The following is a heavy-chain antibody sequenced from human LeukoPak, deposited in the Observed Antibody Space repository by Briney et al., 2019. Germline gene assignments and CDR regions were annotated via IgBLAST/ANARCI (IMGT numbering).Heavy chain of an antibody. CDR1: GGTFSSYA. V-gene: IGHV1-69*06. D-gene: IGHD1-26*01. CDR2: IIPIFGTA. CDR3: ARTSSPLPYYYYFDY. J-gene: IGHJ4*02. Sequence: SVKVSCKASGGTFSSYAISWVRQAPGQGLEWMGGIIPIFGTANYAQKFQGRVTITADKSTSTAYMELSSLRSEDTAVYYCARTSSPLPYYYYFDYWGPGTLVTVSS.